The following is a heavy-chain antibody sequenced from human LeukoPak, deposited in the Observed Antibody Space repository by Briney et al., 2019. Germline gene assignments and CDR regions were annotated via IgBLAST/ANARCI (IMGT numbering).Heavy chain of an antibody. D-gene: IGHD6-13*01. Sequence: ASVKVSCEASGYTFTSYDINWVRQATGQGLEWMGWMNPNSGNTGYAQKFQGRVTMTRNTSISTAYMELSSLRSEDTAVYYCARGHVAAAGPYFDYWGQGTLVTVSS. V-gene: IGHV1-8*01. J-gene: IGHJ4*02. CDR3: ARGHVAAAGPYFDY. CDR1: GYTFTSYD. CDR2: MNPNSGNT.